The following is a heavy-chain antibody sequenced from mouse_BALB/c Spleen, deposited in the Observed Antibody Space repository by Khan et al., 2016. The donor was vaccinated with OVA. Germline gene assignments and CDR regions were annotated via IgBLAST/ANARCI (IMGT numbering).Heavy chain of an antibody. Sequence: QVQLKQSGPGLVAPSQSLSITCTVSGFSLSRYSVHWVRQPPGKGLEWLGIIWSGGSTDYNSALKSRLSISKDNSKSQVFLKMNSLQTDDTAMYYCARNSDGGSYWYFDVWGAGTTVTVSS. V-gene: IGHV2-6-4*01. CDR3: ARNSDGGSYWYFDV. CDR1: GFSLSRYS. CDR2: IWSGGST. J-gene: IGHJ1*01. D-gene: IGHD2-13*01.